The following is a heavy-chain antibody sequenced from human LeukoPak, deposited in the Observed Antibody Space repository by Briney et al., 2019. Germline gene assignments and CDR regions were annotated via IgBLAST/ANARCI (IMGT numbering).Heavy chain of an antibody. D-gene: IGHD3-16*01. CDR2: ISTTSSTI. CDR1: GFTFSDYS. V-gene: IGHV3-48*02. J-gene: IGHJ6*02. CDR3: ARVRGGSYYYGMDV. Sequence: GGSLRLSCAASGFTFSDYSMKWVRQAPGKGLEWVSYISTTSSTILYADSVKGRFTVSRDNAKNSLYLQVNSLRDEDTAMYYCARVRGGSYYYGMDVWGQGTTVTVSS.